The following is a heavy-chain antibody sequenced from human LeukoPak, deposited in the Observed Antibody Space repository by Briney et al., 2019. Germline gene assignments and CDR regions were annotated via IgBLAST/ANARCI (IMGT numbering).Heavy chain of an antibody. CDR2: IRYDGSNK. CDR3: AKDRNTIFGVVLDY. V-gene: IGHV3-30*02. Sequence: GGSLRLSCAASGFTFSSYGMHWVRQAPGKGLEWVAFIRYDGSNKYYADSVKGRFTISRDNSKNTLYLQMNSLRAEDTAVYYCAKDRNTIFGVVLDYWGQGTLVTVSS. D-gene: IGHD3-3*01. J-gene: IGHJ4*02. CDR1: GFTFSSYG.